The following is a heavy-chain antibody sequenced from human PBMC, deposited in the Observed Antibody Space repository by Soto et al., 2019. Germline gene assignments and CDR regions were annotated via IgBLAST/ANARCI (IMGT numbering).Heavy chain of an antibody. V-gene: IGHV4-34*01. Sequence: QVQLQQWGAGLLKPSETLSLTCAVYGGSFSGDYWSCIRQPPGKGLEWLGEINPSGSTNYNPSLKSRVTISVDTSKNQFSLTLTSVTGADTAVYYCARGRQEYSSSWYVYWGLGPLVTVSS. CDR3: ARGRQEYSSSWYVY. CDR2: INPSGST. D-gene: IGHD6-13*01. CDR1: GGSFSGDY. J-gene: IGHJ4*02.